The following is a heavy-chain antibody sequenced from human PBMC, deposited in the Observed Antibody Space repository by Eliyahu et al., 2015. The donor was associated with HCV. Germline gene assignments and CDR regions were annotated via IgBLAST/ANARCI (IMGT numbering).Heavy chain of an antibody. CDR1: GGSITTYY. Sequence: QVQLQESGPGLVKPSETLSLTCTVSGGSITTYYWGWIRQPPGKGLEWIGYIHYSGRPNXTPPLKSRVTISVDTSKNXFSLNLTSVTAADTAVYYCASGGGGIAVSGTGGWFDPWGQGTLVTVSS. D-gene: IGHD6-19*01. J-gene: IGHJ5*02. CDR3: ASGGGGIAVSGTGGWFDP. CDR2: IHYSGRP. V-gene: IGHV4-59*01.